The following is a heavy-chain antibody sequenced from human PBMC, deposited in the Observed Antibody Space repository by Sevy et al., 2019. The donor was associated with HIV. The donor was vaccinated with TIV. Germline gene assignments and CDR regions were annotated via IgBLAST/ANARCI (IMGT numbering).Heavy chain of an antibody. CDR1: GGSITSLY. CDR2: IYYNGHI. CDR3: AGENAWGRGYS. D-gene: IGHD1-26*01. Sequence: SETLSLTCTVSGGSITSLYWNWIRQPPGKGLEWIAIIYYNGHINYNPSLKSRVTLSLDTPKNQFSLRLSSVTAADTAMYYCAGENAWGRGYSWGQGTLVTVSS. V-gene: IGHV4-59*08. J-gene: IGHJ4*02.